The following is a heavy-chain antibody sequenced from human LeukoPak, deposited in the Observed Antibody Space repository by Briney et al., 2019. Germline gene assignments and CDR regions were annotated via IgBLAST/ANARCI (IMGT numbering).Heavy chain of an antibody. V-gene: IGHV1-18*01. CDR3: ALRQTPPDYDSSGYYSHLFDY. CDR2: ISAYNGNT. Sequence: ASVKVSCKASGYTFTSYGISWVRQAPGQGLEWMGWISAYNGNTNYAQKLQGRVTMTTDTSTSTAYMELRSLRAEDTAVYYCALRQTPPDYDSSGYYSHLFDYWGQGTLVTVSS. J-gene: IGHJ4*02. D-gene: IGHD3-22*01. CDR1: GYTFTSYG.